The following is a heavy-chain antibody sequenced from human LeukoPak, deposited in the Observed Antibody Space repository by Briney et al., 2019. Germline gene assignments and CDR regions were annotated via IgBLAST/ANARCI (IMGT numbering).Heavy chain of an antibody. CDR1: GGSTSSYY. V-gene: IGHV4-59*01. J-gene: IGHJ4*02. CDR2: IYYSGST. CDR3: ARGASGYSYDLIDY. Sequence: SETLSLTCTVSGGSTSSYYWSWIRQPPGKGLELIGYIYYSGSTNYNPSLKSRVTISVDTSKNQFSLKLSSVTAADTAIYYCARGASGYSYDLIDYWGQGTLVTVSS. D-gene: IGHD5-18*01.